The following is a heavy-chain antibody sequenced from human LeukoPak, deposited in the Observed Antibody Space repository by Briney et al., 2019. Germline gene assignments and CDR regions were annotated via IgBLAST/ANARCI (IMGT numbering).Heavy chain of an antibody. CDR1: GFTFSSYA. J-gene: IGHJ2*01. CDR3: ARGYCSGGSCFSSTGNFDL. D-gene: IGHD2-15*01. Sequence: GSLRLSCAASGFTFSSYAMSWVRQAPGKGLEWVANIKQDGSEKYYVDSVKGRFTVSRDNAENSLYLQMNSLRAEDTAVYYCARGYCSGGSCFSSTGNFDLWGRGTLVTVSS. CDR2: IKQDGSEK. V-gene: IGHV3-7*04.